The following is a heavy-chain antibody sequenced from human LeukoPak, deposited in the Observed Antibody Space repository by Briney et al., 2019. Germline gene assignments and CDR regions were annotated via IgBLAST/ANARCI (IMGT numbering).Heavy chain of an antibody. J-gene: IGHJ4*02. CDR3: AKDLDIVATITGN. V-gene: IGHV3-23*01. CDR1: GFTFSSYA. CDR2: VSGCGGST. D-gene: IGHD5-12*01. Sequence: GGSLRLSCAASGFTFSSYAMSWVRQPPGPGLEWVWGVSGCGGSTYYADSVEGRFTISRDNSKNTLYLQMKSLRAEDTAVYYCAKDLDIVATITGNWGQGTLVTVSS.